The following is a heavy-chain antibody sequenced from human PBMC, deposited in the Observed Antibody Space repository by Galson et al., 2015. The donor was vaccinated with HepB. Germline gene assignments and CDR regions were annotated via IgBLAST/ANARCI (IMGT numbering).Heavy chain of an antibody. CDR3: AKQNDNVWGSYRGNDY. D-gene: IGHD3-16*02. J-gene: IGHJ4*02. V-gene: IGHV3-23*01. CDR1: GFTFSSYA. CDR2: ITSGGNT. Sequence: SLRLSCAASGFTFSSYAMSWVRQAPGKGLEWVSTITSGGNTYYADSVKGRFTISRDNSKNTLYLQMNSLRAEDTAVYYCAKQNDNVWGSYRGNDYWGQGTLVTVSS.